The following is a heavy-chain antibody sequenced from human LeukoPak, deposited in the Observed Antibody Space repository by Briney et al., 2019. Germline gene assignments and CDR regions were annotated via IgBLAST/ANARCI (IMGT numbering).Heavy chain of an antibody. CDR3: AREADILTAYSFDP. CDR1: GFTVSSNY. D-gene: IGHD3-9*01. Sequence: GGSLRLSCAASGFTVSSNYMSWVRQAPGQRLEWMGWINAGNGNTKYSQKFQGRVTITRDTSASTAYMELSSLRSEDTAVYYCAREADILTAYSFDPWGQGTLVIVSS. J-gene: IGHJ5*02. CDR2: INAGNGNT. V-gene: IGHV1-3*01.